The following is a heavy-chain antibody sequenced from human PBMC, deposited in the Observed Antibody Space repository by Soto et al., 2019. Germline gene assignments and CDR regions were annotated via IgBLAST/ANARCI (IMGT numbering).Heavy chain of an antibody. D-gene: IGHD3-16*01. J-gene: IGHJ6*02. CDR3: ERESRLSFRGGMEV. CDR2: IYYTGAS. Sequence: LCLTCTVSGGSISSGGYFWTWVRQLPGKGLEWIGYIYYTGASNYNPSLKSRGSMSADRSKNQFSLTLISVTAADSAVYFCERESRLSFRGGMEVWGQVTTVTVSS. CDR1: GGSISSGGYF. V-gene: IGHV4-31*03.